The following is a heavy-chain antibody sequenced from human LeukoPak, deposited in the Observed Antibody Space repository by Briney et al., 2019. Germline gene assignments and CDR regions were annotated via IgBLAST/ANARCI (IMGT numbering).Heavy chain of an antibody. V-gene: IGHV4-59*01. J-gene: IGHJ5*02. CDR1: SASISSYF. Sequence: SETLSLTCTVSSASISSYFWSWLRQPPGKGLEWIGYIYYSGSSNYNPSLKSRVTMSVDTSTNQFSLKLTSVTAADTAVYYCARDLSGAPGVNWFDPWGQGTLVTVSS. CDR3: ARDLSGAPGVNWFDP. CDR2: IYYSGSS. D-gene: IGHD7-27*01.